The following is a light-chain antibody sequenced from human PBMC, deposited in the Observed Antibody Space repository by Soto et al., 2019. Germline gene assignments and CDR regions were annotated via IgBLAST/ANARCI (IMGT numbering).Light chain of an antibody. CDR3: LQDYNYPRT. J-gene: IGKJ1*01. V-gene: IGKV1-6*02. Sequence: IQMTQSPSSLSAYVGDRVTITCRASQGIRDDLGWYQQKPGKAPKLLIYAASSLQSGVPSRFSGSGSGTDFTLTSSSLQPEDFATYYCLQDYNYPRTFGQGTKVDIK. CDR1: QGIRDD. CDR2: AAS.